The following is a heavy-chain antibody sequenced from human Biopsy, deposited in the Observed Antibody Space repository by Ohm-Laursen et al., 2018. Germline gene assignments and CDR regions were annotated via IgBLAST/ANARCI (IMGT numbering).Heavy chain of an antibody. V-gene: IGHV3-9*01. CDR3: AKDTFADLKGPSGWYGVDY. J-gene: IGHJ4*02. D-gene: IGHD6-19*01. CDR2: ISWNSNNI. Sequence: SLRLSCAASGFTFNDYAMHWVRQAPGKGLEWVSGISWNSNNIVYADSVKGRFTISRDNARNSLYLQIKSLRTEDTAFYYCAKDTFADLKGPSGWYGVDYWGQGTMVTVSS. CDR1: GFTFNDYA.